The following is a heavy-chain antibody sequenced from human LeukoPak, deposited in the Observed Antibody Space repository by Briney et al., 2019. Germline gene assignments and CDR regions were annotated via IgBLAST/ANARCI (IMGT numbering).Heavy chain of an antibody. V-gene: IGHV3-23*01. CDR1: GFTFSSYA. CDR3: AKDHHYDSSGQADY. D-gene: IGHD3-22*01. CDR2: ISGSGGST. J-gene: IGHJ4*02. Sequence: GGSLRLSCAASGFTFSSYAMSWVRQAPGKGLEWVSAISGSGGSTYYADSVKGRFTISRDNSKNTLYLQMNSLRAEDTAVYYCAKDHHYDSSGQADYWGQGTLVTVSS.